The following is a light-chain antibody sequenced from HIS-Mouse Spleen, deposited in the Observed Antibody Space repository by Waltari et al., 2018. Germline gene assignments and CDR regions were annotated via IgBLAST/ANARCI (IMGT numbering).Light chain of an antibody. J-gene: IGLJ2*01. Sequence: SYELTQPPSVSVSPGQTARITGSGAALTKKYAYWYQQKSGQAPVLVIYEDSKRPSGIPERFSGSSSGTMATLTISGAQVEDEADYYCYSTDSSGNHRVFGGGTKLTVL. CDR1: ALTKKY. CDR3: YSTDSSGNHRV. V-gene: IGLV3-10*01. CDR2: EDS.